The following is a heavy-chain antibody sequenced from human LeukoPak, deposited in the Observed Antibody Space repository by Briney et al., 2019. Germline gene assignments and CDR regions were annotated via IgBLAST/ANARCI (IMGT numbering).Heavy chain of an antibody. Sequence: KPSETLSLTCTVSGGSISSYYWSWIRQPAGKGLEWIGRIYTSGSTNYNPSLKSRVTISVDTSKNQFSLKLSSVTAADTAVYYCAGYSSSWYEVWFDPWGQGTLVTVSS. CDR2: IYTSGST. CDR1: GGSISSYY. V-gene: IGHV4-4*07. D-gene: IGHD6-13*01. J-gene: IGHJ5*02. CDR3: AGYSSSWYEVWFDP.